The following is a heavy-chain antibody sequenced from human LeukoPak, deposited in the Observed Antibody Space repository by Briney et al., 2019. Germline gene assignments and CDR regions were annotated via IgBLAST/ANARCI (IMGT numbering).Heavy chain of an antibody. CDR1: GGTFSSYA. V-gene: IGHV1-69*04. J-gene: IGHJ4*02. Sequence: SVKVSCKASGGTFSSYAISWVRQAPGQGLAWMGRIIPILGIANYAQKFQGRVTITADKYTSTAYMELSSLRSEDTAVYYCARGGVVPAAIDYWGQGTLDTVSS. CDR2: IIPILGIA. CDR3: ARGGVVPAAIDY. D-gene: IGHD2-2*01.